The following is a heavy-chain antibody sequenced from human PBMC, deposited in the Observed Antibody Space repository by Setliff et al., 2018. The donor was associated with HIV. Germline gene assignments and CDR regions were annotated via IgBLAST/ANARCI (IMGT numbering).Heavy chain of an antibody. J-gene: IGHJ4*02. CDR1: GFTFGDYV. Sequence: PGGSLRLSCITSGFTFGDYVMSWFRQAPGKGLEGVGFIRSKAHGGTTEYAASVEVRFIISRDDSKSIAYLQMNSLKTEDTAVYYCTRSNWGSTPDFDYWGQGTMVTVSS. D-gene: IGHD7-27*01. CDR3: TRSNWGSTPDFDY. CDR2: IRSKAHGGTT. V-gene: IGHV3-49*03.